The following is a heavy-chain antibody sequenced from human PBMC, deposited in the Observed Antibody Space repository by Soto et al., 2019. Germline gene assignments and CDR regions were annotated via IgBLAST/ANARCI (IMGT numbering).Heavy chain of an antibody. V-gene: IGHV6-1*01. D-gene: IGHD5-12*01. CDR2: TYFRSKWYN. Sequence: SQTLSLTCALSGDSVSSNTASWNWIRQSPSRGLEWLGRTYFRSKWYNDYAVSVKSRIIIHPDTSNNQFSLQLNSVTPEDTAVYFCAKGDNLGPKTGYAFDPWGQGIMVTVSS. CDR1: GDSVSSNTAS. J-gene: IGHJ5*02. CDR3: AKGDNLGPKTGYAFDP.